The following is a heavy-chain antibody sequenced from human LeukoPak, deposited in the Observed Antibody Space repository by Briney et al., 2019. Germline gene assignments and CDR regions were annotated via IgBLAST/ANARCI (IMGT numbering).Heavy chain of an antibody. Sequence: SETLSLTCTVSGGSISSYYWSWIRQPAGKGLEWIGRIYTSGSTNYNPSLKSRVTMSVDTSNNQFSLKLSSVTAADTAVYYCAREGEYRYDILTGYYNVMGWFDPWGQGTLVTVSS. CDR1: GGSISSYY. CDR3: AREGEYRYDILTGYYNVMGWFDP. CDR2: IYTSGST. V-gene: IGHV4-4*07. D-gene: IGHD3-9*01. J-gene: IGHJ5*02.